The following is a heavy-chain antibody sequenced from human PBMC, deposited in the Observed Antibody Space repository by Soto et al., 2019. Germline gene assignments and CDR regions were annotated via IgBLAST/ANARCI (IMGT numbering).Heavy chain of an antibody. CDR3: ARSAYCGGDCTRNNREYYAMDV. CDR1: GYIFTNYL. Sequence: LGESLTISCKGSGYIFTNYLIVWVRQMPGKGLEWMGTIYPGDSDTRYSPSFQGQVTISADKSITTAYLQWSSLKASDTAMYYCARSAYCGGDCTRNNREYYAMDVWGQGTTVTVSS. D-gene: IGHD2-21*02. CDR2: IYPGDSDT. V-gene: IGHV5-51*01. J-gene: IGHJ6*02.